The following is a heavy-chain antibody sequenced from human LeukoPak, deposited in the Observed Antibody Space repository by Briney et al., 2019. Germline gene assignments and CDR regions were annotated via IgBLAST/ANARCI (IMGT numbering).Heavy chain of an antibody. CDR2: ISGSGGTT. J-gene: IGHJ5*02. Sequence: GGSLRLSCAASGFTFSSYAMSWVRQAPGKGLEWVSSISGSGGTTYYADSGKGRFTISRDNSKNTLYPQMNSLRAEDTAVYYCARVYSSSWYWFDPWGQGTLVTVSS. CDR3: ARVYSSSWYWFDP. D-gene: IGHD6-13*01. V-gene: IGHV3-23*01. CDR1: GFTFSSYA.